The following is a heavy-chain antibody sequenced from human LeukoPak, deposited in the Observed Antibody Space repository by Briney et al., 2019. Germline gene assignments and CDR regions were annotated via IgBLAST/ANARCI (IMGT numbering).Heavy chain of an antibody. CDR1: GGSIGSGDYY. V-gene: IGHV4-30-4*08. Sequence: SETLSLTCTVSGGSIGSGDYYWSWIRQPPGKGLEWIGYIYYSGSTYYNPSLKSRVTISVDTSKNQFSLKLSSVTAADTAVYYCARDVDPPNNWFDPWGQGTLVTVSS. J-gene: IGHJ5*02. D-gene: IGHD5-12*01. CDR2: IYYSGST. CDR3: ARDVDPPNNWFDP.